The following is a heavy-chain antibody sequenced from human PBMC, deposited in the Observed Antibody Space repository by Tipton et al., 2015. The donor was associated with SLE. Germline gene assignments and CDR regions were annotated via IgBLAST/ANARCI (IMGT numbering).Heavy chain of an antibody. D-gene: IGHD6-13*01. Sequence: TLSLTCAVYGGSFSDYYWSWIRQPPGKGLEWIGEINHSGSTNYNPSLKSRVTISVDTSENQFSLKLTSVTAADTAVYYCAREFRIAAAGAYYYYYMGVWGKGTTVTVSS. CDR1: GGSFSDYY. V-gene: IGHV4-34*01. CDR3: AREFRIAAAGAYYYYYMGV. J-gene: IGHJ6*03. CDR2: INHSGST.